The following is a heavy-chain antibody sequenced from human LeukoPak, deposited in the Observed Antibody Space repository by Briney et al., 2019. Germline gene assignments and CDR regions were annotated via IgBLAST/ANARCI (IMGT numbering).Heavy chain of an antibody. CDR3: ARHEDRNWYFDH. Sequence: PSETLSLTCTVSGGSISSSYYYWGWIRQPPGKGLEWIGTIYYSGSTYYNPSLKSRVTISVDTSANQFSQKLSSVTAPDTAVYYCARHEDRNWYFDHWGQGTLVTVSS. J-gene: IGHJ4*02. CDR1: GGSISSSYYY. D-gene: IGHD1-1*01. V-gene: IGHV4-39*01. CDR2: IYYSGST.